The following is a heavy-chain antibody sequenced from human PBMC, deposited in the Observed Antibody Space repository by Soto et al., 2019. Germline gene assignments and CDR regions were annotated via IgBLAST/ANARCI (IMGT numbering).Heavy chain of an antibody. CDR2: VNTNTGNT. V-gene: IGHV1-8*01. CDR3: ARAYVAGSFEF. CDR1: GYTFRSYD. D-gene: IGHD3-10*02. Sequence: QVQLVQSGAEVKKPGASVKVSCTGSGYTFRSYDIHWVRQATGQGLEWMGWVNTNTGNTGYAQKFQGRVTMTRDMSKSSAYMEVNSLTSEDTAIYYCARAYVAGSFEFWGQGALVSVSS. J-gene: IGHJ4*02.